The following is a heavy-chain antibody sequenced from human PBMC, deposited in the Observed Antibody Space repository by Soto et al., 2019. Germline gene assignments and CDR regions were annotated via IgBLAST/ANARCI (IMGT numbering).Heavy chain of an antibody. J-gene: IGHJ6*02. CDR2: INAGNGNT. Sequence: GASVKVSCKASGYTFTSYDMHWVRQAPGQRLEWMGWINAGNGNTKYSQKFQGRVTITRDTSASTAYMELSSLRSEDTAVYYCARVGTSSLRYGMDVWGQGTTVTVSS. CDR1: GYTFTSYD. D-gene: IGHD2-2*01. CDR3: ARVGTSSLRYGMDV. V-gene: IGHV1-3*01.